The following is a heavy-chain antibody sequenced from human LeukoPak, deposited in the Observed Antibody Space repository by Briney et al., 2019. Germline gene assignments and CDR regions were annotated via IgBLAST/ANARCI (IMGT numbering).Heavy chain of an antibody. CDR3: ARFHRGFGELLYAFDI. Sequence: SETLSLTCTVSGGSISSSSYHWGWIRQPPGKGLEWIGSIYYSGSTYYNPSLKSRVTISVDTSKNQFSLKLSSVTAADTAVYYCARFHRGFGELLYAFDIWGQGAMVTVSS. J-gene: IGHJ3*02. D-gene: IGHD3-10*01. CDR1: GGSISSSSYH. CDR2: IYYSGST. V-gene: IGHV4-39*07.